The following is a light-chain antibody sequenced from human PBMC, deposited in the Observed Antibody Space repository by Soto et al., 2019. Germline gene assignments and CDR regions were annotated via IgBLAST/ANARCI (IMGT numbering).Light chain of an antibody. CDR2: DAS. CDR3: QQRTNWPPLT. V-gene: IGKV3-11*01. CDR1: QSISTY. Sequence: EIVLTQSPATLSLSPGQRATLSCRASQSISTYLAWYQQKPGQAPRLLISDASNRATGIPARFSGSGSGTDFTLTISSLEPEDFAVYYCQQRTNWPPLTFGGGTKVDIK. J-gene: IGKJ4*01.